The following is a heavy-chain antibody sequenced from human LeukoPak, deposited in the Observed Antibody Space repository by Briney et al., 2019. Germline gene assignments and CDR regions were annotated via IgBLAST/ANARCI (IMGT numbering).Heavy chain of an antibody. CDR3: AKDMGPTVAGTFMNAFDI. CDR2: ISWSSGSI. CDR1: GFTFDDYA. D-gene: IGHD6-19*01. J-gene: IGHJ3*02. Sequence: AGGSLRLSCAASGFTFDDYAMHWVRQAPGKGLEWVSGISWSSGSIGYVDAVKGRLTISRDQATNTLYLQMNSLSAEDMALYYCAKDMGPTVAGTFMNAFDIWGQGTMVTVSS. V-gene: IGHV3-9*03.